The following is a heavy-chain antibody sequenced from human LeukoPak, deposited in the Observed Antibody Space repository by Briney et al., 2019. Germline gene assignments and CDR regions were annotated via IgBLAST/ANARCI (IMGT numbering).Heavy chain of an antibody. CDR2: VSYSGST. D-gene: IGHD3-22*01. V-gene: IGHV4-59*01. J-gene: IGHJ4*02. Sequence: PSETLSLTCTVSGGSIGSYYWNWIRQPPGKGLKWIGYVSYSGSTNYNPSLKSRVTMSVDKSKNQFSLKLSSVTAADTAVYFCARATSGYYFDFWDQGTLVTVSS. CDR1: GGSIGSYY. CDR3: ARATSGYYFDF.